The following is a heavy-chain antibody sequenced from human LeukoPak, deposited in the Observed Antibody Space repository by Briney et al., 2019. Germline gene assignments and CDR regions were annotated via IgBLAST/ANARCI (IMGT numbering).Heavy chain of an antibody. CDR1: GFTFSSYG. Sequence: GGSLRLSCAASGFTFSSYGMHWVRQAPGMGLEWVAFIRYDGSNKYYADSVKGRFTISRDNSKNTLYLQMNSLRAEDTAVYYCAKPYQGPGYYDSSGYYLKYWGQGTLVTVSS. J-gene: IGHJ4*02. V-gene: IGHV3-30*02. CDR2: IRYDGSNK. D-gene: IGHD3-22*01. CDR3: AKPYQGPGYYDSSGYYLKY.